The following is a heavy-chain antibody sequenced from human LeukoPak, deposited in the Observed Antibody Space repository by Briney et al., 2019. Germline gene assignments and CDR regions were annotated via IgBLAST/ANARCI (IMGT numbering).Heavy chain of an antibody. CDR1: GFTFSSYA. CDR3: AKVIASLPFRGGDY. CDR2: ISGSGGST. D-gene: IGHD1-26*01. Sequence: PGGSLRLSCAASGFTFSSYAMSWVRQAPGKGLEWVSAISGSGGSTYYADSVKGRFTISRDNSKNTLYLQMNSLRAEDTAVYYCAKVIASLPFRGGDYWGQGTLVTVSS. V-gene: IGHV3-23*01. J-gene: IGHJ4*02.